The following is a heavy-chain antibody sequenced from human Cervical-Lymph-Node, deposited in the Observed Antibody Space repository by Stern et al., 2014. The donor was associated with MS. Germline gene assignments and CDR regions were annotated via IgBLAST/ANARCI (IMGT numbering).Heavy chain of an antibody. D-gene: IGHD2-2*01. V-gene: IGHV3-21*01. CDR3: ARDEGGYCSSSTSCAERGYFDY. CDR1: GFTFSTYS. J-gene: IGHJ4*02. Sequence: EVQLVESGGGLVKPGGSLRLSCAASGFTFSTYSVNWVRQAPGKGLEWVSSITSSSSYIYYADSVKGRFTISRDNAKNSLYLQMNSLRAEDTAVYYCARDEGGYCSSSTSCAERGYFDYWGQGTLVTVSS. CDR2: ITSSSSYI.